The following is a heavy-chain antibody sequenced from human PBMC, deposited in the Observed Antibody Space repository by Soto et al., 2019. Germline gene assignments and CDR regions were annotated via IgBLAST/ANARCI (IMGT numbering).Heavy chain of an antibody. D-gene: IGHD1-20*01. CDR2: TGLSGCTT. CDR3: ATVHNTSRSFNF. V-gene: IGHV3-23*01. J-gene: IGHJ4*02. CDR1: GLTFSVSA. Sequence: EVQLLESGGGLVQPGGSLRLSCVASGLTFSVSAMTWVRQAPGKGLEWVSTTGLSGCTTYYGDSVKGRFTVSRDNSKNTLDLQMSSLRAEDTAVYYCATVHNTSRSFNFWGRGTLVTVSS.